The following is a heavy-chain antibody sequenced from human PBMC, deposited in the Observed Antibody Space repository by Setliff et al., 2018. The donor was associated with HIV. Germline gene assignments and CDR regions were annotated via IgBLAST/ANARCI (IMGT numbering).Heavy chain of an antibody. D-gene: IGHD5-12*01. J-gene: IGHJ3*02. CDR3: ASAGAWQRNALDI. Sequence: ASVKVSCKASGYSFTDYYIHWVRQAPGQGLEWMGWINPKSDGTNYAQKFQGRVAMTRDTSTSTVYMELSSLRSEDTAVYYCASAGAWQRNALDIWGQGTMVTVSS. CDR2: INPKSDGT. V-gene: IGHV1-2*02. CDR1: GYSFTDYY.